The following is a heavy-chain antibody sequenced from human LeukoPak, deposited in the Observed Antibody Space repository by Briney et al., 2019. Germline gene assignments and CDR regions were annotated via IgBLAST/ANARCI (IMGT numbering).Heavy chain of an antibody. Sequence: GGSQTLSCAPSGLSFRSYAMHWARHAPDRGREWVAVISYEGSDKRYADSVRGRFTISRDNSRNTLKLQMNSLRGDAYTAVYYCARTNAGGTSTDPYYYYMTAWGIGTTVTVSS. V-gene: IGHV3-30*01. D-gene: IGHD3-10*01. CDR3: ARTNAGGTSTDPYYYYMTA. CDR2: ISYEGSDK. J-gene: IGHJ6*03. CDR1: GLSFRSYA.